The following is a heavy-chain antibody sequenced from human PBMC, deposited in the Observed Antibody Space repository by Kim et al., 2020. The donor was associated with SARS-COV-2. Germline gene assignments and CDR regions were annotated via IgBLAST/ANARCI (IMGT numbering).Heavy chain of an antibody. CDR3: ARDAAAGYFDY. Sequence: ASVKVSCKASGYTFTSYYMHWVRQAPGQGLEWMGIINPSGGSTSYAQKFQGRVTMTRDTSTSTDYMELSSLRSEDTAVYYCARDAAAGYFDYWGQGTLVTVSS. V-gene: IGHV1-46*01. D-gene: IGHD6-13*01. CDR2: INPSGGST. CDR1: GYTFTSYY. J-gene: IGHJ4*02.